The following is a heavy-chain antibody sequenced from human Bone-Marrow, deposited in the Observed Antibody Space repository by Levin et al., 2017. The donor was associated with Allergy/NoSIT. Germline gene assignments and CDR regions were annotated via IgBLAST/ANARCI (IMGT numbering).Heavy chain of an antibody. CDR1: GDSIISNDYF. CDR3: ARDRRESATKLNDFDY. D-gene: IGHD5-24*01. CDR2: IIYSGDT. Sequence: PSETLSLTCTVSGDSIISNDYFWGWIRQPPGRRLEWIGSIIYSGDTHYSPSLRSRVAVSMDTSKNQFSLRLNSVTAADTAVYYCARDRRESATKLNDFDYWGQGILVTVSS. J-gene: IGHJ4*02. V-gene: IGHV4-39*07.